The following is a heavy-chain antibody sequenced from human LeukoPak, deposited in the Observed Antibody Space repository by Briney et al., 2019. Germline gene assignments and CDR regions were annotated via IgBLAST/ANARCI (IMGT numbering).Heavy chain of an antibody. Sequence: SETLSLTCTVSGGSIGSYYWSWIRQPPGKGLEWIGYIYYSGSTNYNPSLKSRVTISVDTSKNQFSLKLSSVTAADTAVYYCARFPKHIVVVTAGDYYYGMDVWGQGTTVTVSS. J-gene: IGHJ6*02. CDR3: ARFPKHIVVVTAGDYYYGMDV. CDR1: GGSIGSYY. CDR2: IYYSGST. D-gene: IGHD2-21*02. V-gene: IGHV4-59*01.